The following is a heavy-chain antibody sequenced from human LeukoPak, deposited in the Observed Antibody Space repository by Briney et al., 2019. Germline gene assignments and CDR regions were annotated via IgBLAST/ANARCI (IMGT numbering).Heavy chain of an antibody. CDR3: ARDGDRQSQQWLASPSVY. CDR1: GYTFTNNY. V-gene: IGHV1-46*01. CDR2: INPSGGST. J-gene: IGHJ4*02. D-gene: IGHD6-19*01. Sequence: ASVKVSCKASGYTFTNNYLHWVRQAPGQGLEWMGIINPSGGSTSYAQKFQGRVTMTRDTSTSTVYLELSSLRSEDTAVYYCARDGDRQSQQWLASPSVYWGQGTLVTVSS.